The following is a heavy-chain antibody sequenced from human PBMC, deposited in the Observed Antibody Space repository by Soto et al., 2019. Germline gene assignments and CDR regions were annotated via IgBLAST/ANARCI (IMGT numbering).Heavy chain of an antibody. CDR1: GFSFSSYG. CDR3: AREAPDPCMGVPWLDP. Sequence: PGGSLRLSCVASGFSFSSYGMTWVRQAPGKGLEWVSSISPSSSFVNYADSVQGRFTISRDTAKKSLFLQMSSLRAEDTADYYCAREAPDPCMGVPWLDPWGQGTLVTVSS. D-gene: IGHD2-8*01. V-gene: IGHV3-21*01. CDR2: ISPSSSFV. J-gene: IGHJ5*02.